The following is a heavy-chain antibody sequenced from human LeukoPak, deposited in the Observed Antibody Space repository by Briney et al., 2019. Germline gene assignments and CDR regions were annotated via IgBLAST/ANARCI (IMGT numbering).Heavy chain of an antibody. J-gene: IGHJ4*02. D-gene: IGHD5-18*01. CDR3: TRDTAMDLSDY. CDR2: IRSKAYGGTT. CDR1: GFTFGDYA. V-gene: IGHV3-49*03. Sequence: GGSLRLSCTASGFTFGDYAMSWFRQAPGKGLEWVGFIRSKAYGGTTEYAASVKGRFTISRDDSKSIAYLQMNSLKTEDTAVYYCTRDTAMDLSDYWGQGTLVTVSS.